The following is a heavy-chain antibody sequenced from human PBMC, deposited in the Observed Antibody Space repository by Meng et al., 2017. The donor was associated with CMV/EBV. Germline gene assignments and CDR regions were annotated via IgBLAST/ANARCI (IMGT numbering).Heavy chain of an antibody. V-gene: IGHV3-23*01. Sequence: GESLKISCAASGFTFSSYAMSWVRQAPGKGLEWVPAISGSGGSTYYADSVKGRFTISRDNSKNTLYLQMNSLRAEDTAVYYCAKQDSGGFDPWGQGTLVTVSS. CDR1: GFTFSSYA. CDR2: ISGSGGST. J-gene: IGHJ5*02. CDR3: AKQDSGGFDP. D-gene: IGHD3/OR15-3a*01.